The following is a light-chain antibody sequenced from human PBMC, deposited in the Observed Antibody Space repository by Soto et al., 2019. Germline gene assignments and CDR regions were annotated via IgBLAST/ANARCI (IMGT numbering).Light chain of an antibody. CDR1: PSISSH. CDR2: AAS. J-gene: IGKJ5*01. CDR3: QQSYSTPFT. Sequence: DIQMTQSPSSLSASVGDRVTITCWASPSISSHLNWYQQKPGKAPKLLIYAASSLQSGVPSRFSGSGSGTDFTLTISSLQPEDFATYYCQQSYSTPFTFGQGTRLEIK. V-gene: IGKV1-39*01.